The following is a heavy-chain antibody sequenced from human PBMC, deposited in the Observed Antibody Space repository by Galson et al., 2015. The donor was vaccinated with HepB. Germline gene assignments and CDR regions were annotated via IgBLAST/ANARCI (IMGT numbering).Heavy chain of an antibody. CDR1: GYTFTGYY. V-gene: IGHV1-69*13. Sequence: SVKVSCRASGYTFTGYYMHWVRQAPGQELEWMGGIITVFGTPKYAQKFQGRVTITADASTNTAYMDLSSLRSEDTAVYYCARERRTGFTYYGMDVWGQGTTVTVSS. CDR2: IITVFGTP. CDR3: ARERRTGFTYYGMDV. D-gene: IGHD3-10*01. J-gene: IGHJ6*02.